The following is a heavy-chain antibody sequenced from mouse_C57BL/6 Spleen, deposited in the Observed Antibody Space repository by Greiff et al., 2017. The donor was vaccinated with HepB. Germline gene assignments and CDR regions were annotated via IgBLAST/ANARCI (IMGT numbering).Heavy chain of an antibody. V-gene: IGHV14-3*01. CDR2: IDTANGNT. CDR1: GFNIQNSY. J-gene: IGHJ2*01. Sequence: EVQLQQSVAELVRPGASVKLSCTASGFNIQNSYMYWVKQRPEQGLEWIGRIDTANGNTKYDPKFKGKATITADKSSNTAYLQLSSLTSEDTSICYFASVPWYFDYWGQGTTLTVSS. CDR3: ASVPWYFDY.